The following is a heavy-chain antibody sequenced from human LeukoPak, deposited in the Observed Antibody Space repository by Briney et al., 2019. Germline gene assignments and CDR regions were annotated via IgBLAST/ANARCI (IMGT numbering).Heavy chain of an antibody. D-gene: IGHD2-15*01. Sequence: GGSLRLSCAASGFTFSSYGMSWVRQAPGKGLEWVSAISSTGGTTYYADSVKGRFTISRDNSKNTLYLQMNSLRAEDTAIYYCAKNADRGAYCSGGSCYPYYYYYTDVWGEGTTVTISS. CDR1: GFTFSSYG. CDR2: ISSTGGTT. CDR3: AKNADRGAYCSGGSCYPYYYYYTDV. J-gene: IGHJ6*03. V-gene: IGHV3-23*01.